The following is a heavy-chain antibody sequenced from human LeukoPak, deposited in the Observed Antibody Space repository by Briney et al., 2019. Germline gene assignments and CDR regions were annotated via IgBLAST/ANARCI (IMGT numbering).Heavy chain of an antibody. V-gene: IGHV3-49*04. D-gene: IGHD2-2*01. Sequence: PGGSLRLSCTASGFTFGDYAMSWVRQAPGKGLEWVGFIRSKAYGGTTEYAASVKGRFTISRDDSKSIAYLQMNSLKTEDTAVYYCTRDEGYQLLPTVDYWGQGTLVTVSS. CDR2: IRSKAYGGTT. CDR3: TRDEGYQLLPTVDY. J-gene: IGHJ4*02. CDR1: GFTFGDYA.